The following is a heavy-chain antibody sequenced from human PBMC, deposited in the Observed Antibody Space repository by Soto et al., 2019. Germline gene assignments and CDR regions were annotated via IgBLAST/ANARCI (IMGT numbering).Heavy chain of an antibody. Sequence: GGSLRLSCVVSGFTFSSYGMHWVRQAPGKGLEWVAVISYDGSNKYYADSVKGRFTISRDNSKNTLYLQMNSLRAGDTAVYYCAKEAAAGTYYYYGMDVWGQGTTGTVSS. CDR1: GFTFSSYG. D-gene: IGHD6-13*01. CDR2: ISYDGSNK. V-gene: IGHV3-30*18. CDR3: AKEAAAGTYYYYGMDV. J-gene: IGHJ6*02.